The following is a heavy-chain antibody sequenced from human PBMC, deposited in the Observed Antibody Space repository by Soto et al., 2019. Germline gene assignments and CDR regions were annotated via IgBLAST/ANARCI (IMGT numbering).Heavy chain of an antibody. V-gene: IGHV3-30*18. CDR2: ISYDGSNK. J-gene: IGHJ6*03. Sequence: GGSLRLSCAASGFTFSSYGMHWVRQAPGKGLEWVAVISYDGSNKYYADSVKGRFTISRDNSKNTLYLQMNSLRAEDTAVYYCAKYVEDIVVVVAATRGKYYYFMDVWGKGTTVTVSS. CDR1: GFTFSSYG. D-gene: IGHD2-15*01. CDR3: AKYVEDIVVVVAATRGKYYYFMDV.